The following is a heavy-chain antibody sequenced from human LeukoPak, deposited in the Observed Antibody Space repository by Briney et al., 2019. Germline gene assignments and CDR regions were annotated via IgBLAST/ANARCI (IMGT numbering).Heavy chain of an antibody. V-gene: IGHV3-74*01. D-gene: IGHD2-21*02. J-gene: IGHJ4*02. CDR3: ARELPREVTLDY. CDR2: INTDGGRT. CDR1: GFTFISYE. Sequence: PGGSLRLSCAASGFTFISYEMQWVRQAPGKGLVWVSRINTDGGRTSYADSVKGRFTISRDNAKNTLYLQMNSLRVEDTAVYYCARELPREVTLDYWGQGTLVTVSS.